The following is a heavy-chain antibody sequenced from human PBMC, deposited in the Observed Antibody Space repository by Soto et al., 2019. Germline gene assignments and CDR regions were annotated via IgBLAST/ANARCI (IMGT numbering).Heavy chain of an antibody. V-gene: IGHV1-18*01. Sequence: NPWASVKVSCKASGYTFTSHGISWVRQAPGQGLEWMGWISAYNGNTNYAQKPQGRVTMTTDTSTSTAYMELRSLRSDDTAVYYCARDGEQYQLLSWFDPWGQGTQVTVSS. D-gene: IGHD2-2*01. J-gene: IGHJ5*02. CDR3: ARDGEQYQLLSWFDP. CDR1: GYTFTSHG. CDR2: ISAYNGNT.